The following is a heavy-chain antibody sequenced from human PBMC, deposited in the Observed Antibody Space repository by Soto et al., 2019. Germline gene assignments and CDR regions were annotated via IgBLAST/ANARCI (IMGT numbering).Heavy chain of an antibody. V-gene: IGHV3-30*04. CDR2: ISFDGTNQ. D-gene: IGHD3-22*01. J-gene: IGHJ6*02. CDR3: AREMIPMIMGGMSAMDV. Sequence: QVQLVESGGGVVQPERSQRLSCEASKFTFRTYVMHWVRQAPGKGLEWVALISFDGTNQYYADSVKGRFTISRDNSKNMMYLQMNSLRPEDTAVYYCAREMIPMIMGGMSAMDVWGQGTTVTVSS. CDR1: KFTFRTYV.